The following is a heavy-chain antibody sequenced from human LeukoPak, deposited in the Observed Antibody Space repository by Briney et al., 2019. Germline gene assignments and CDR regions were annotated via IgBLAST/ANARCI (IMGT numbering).Heavy chain of an antibody. Sequence: ASAKVSCKASGGTFSSYAISWVRQAPGQGLEWMGGIIPIFGTANYAQKFQGRVTITADESTSTAYMELSSLRSEDTAVYYCARGTYYYDSSGYYLTLLDAFDIWGQGTMVTVSS. V-gene: IGHV1-69*13. CDR3: ARGTYYYDSSGYYLTLLDAFDI. J-gene: IGHJ3*02. CDR1: GGTFSSYA. CDR2: IIPIFGTA. D-gene: IGHD3-22*01.